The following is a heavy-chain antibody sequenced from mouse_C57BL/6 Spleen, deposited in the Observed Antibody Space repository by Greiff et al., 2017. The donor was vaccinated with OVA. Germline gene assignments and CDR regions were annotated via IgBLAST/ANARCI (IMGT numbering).Heavy chain of an antibody. CDR3: ARRGDDAMDY. J-gene: IGHJ4*01. V-gene: IGHV1-81*01. Sequence: QVQLKESGAELARPGASVKLSCKASGYTFTSYGISWVKQRTGQGLEWIGEIYPRSGNTYYNEKFKGKATLTADKSSSTAYMELRSLTSEDSAVYFCARRGDDAMDYWGQGTSVTVSS. CDR2: IYPRSGNT. CDR1: GYTFTSYG.